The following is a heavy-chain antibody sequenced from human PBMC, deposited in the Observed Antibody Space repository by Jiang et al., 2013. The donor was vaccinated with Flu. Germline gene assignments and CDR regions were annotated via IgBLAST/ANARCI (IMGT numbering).Heavy chain of an antibody. CDR1: SLSTSGMC. Sequence: SLSTSGMCVSWIRQPPGKALEWLALIDWDDDKYYSTSLKTRLTISKDTSKNQVVLTMTNVDPVDTATYYCARAQRIAAAEYYFDYWGQGTLVTVSS. CDR2: IDWDDDK. D-gene: IGHD6-13*01. V-gene: IGHV2-70*01. J-gene: IGHJ4*02. CDR3: ARAQRIAAAEYYFDY.